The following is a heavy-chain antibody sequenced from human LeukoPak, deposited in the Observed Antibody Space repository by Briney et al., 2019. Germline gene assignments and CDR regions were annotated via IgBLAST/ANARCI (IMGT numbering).Heavy chain of an antibody. CDR1: GGSISSGSYY. V-gene: IGHV4-61*02. J-gene: IGHJ6*03. Sequence: SETLSLTCTVSGGSISSGSYYWSWIRQPAGKGLEWIGRIYTSGSTNYNPSLKSRVTISVDTSKNQFSLKLSSVTAADTAVYYCARDTFSGENYYYYMDVWGKGTTVTVSS. CDR3: ARDTFSGENYYYYMDV. D-gene: IGHD2-15*01. CDR2: IYTSGST.